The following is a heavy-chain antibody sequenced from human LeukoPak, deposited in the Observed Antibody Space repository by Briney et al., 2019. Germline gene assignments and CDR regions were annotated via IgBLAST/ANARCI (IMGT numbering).Heavy chain of an antibody. CDR3: AKDPNGDYVGALDI. Sequence: GGSLRLSCATSEFTFTNYAMSWVRQASGKGLEWVSGISASGGRTYYAESVKGLFTIFRDNSKNTLSLQMNNLRADDTALYYCAKDPNGDYVGALDISGQGTMVTVS. CDR1: EFTFTNYA. V-gene: IGHV3-23*01. D-gene: IGHD4-17*01. J-gene: IGHJ3*02. CDR2: ISASGGRT.